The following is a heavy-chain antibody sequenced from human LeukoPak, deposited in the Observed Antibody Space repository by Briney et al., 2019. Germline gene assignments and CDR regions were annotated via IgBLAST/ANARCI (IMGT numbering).Heavy chain of an antibody. Sequence: ASVKVSCKASGYTFTSYGISWVRQAPGQGLEWMGWISAYNGNTNYAQKLQGRVTMTTDTSTGTAYMELRSLRSDDTAVYYCARDGYCSGGSCYQTGYYYFDYWGQGTLVTVSS. CDR1: GYTFTSYG. CDR2: ISAYNGNT. D-gene: IGHD2-15*01. V-gene: IGHV1-18*04. J-gene: IGHJ4*02. CDR3: ARDGYCSGGSCYQTGYYYFDY.